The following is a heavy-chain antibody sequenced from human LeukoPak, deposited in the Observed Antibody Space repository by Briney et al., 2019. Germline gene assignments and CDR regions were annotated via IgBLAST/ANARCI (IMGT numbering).Heavy chain of an antibody. J-gene: IGHJ4*02. CDR1: GFTFSSYS. CDR3: ARVNIVVVPAANFYFDY. CDR2: ISYDGSNK. V-gene: IGHV3-30*01. Sequence: GRSLRLSCAASGFTFSSYSMHWVRQAPGKGLEWVADISYDGSNKYYADSVKGRFTISRDNSKNTLYLQMNSLRAEDTAVYYCARVNIVVVPAANFYFDYWGQGTLVTVSS. D-gene: IGHD2-2*01.